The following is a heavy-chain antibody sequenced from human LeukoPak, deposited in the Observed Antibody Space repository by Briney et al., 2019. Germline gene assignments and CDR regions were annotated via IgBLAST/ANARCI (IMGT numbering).Heavy chain of an antibody. CDR1: VFSFSSYT. J-gene: IGHJ4*02. CDR3: ARDGRCGGDCYAS. CDR2: ISSSCSYI. Sequence: GGSPRLSCAASVFSFSSYTMNWVRQAPGKGLEWVSIISSSCSYIYYADSVKGRFTISRDNAKSALYLQMNSLRVEDTAVYYCARDGRCGGDCYASWGQGTLVTVSS. D-gene: IGHD2-21*02. V-gene: IGHV3-21*01.